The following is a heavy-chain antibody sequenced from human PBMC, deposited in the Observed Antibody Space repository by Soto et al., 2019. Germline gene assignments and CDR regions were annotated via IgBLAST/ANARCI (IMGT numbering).Heavy chain of an antibody. Sequence: QVQLQESGPGLLKPSETLSLTCTVSGGSISSHNWSWIRQPPGKGLEWIGSLYYSGGTNYNPSLKSRVTISADTSRKQFSLKLRSVTAADTAMYYCARGDKDYGDHYYFDYWGQGTLVTVSS. V-gene: IGHV4-59*11. CDR1: GGSISSHN. D-gene: IGHD4-17*01. CDR2: LYYSGGT. J-gene: IGHJ4*02. CDR3: ARGDKDYGDHYYFDY.